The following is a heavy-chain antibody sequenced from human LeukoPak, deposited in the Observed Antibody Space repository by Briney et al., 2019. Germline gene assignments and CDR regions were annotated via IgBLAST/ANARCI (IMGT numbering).Heavy chain of an antibody. D-gene: IGHD5-18*01. V-gene: IGHV4-39*07. J-gene: IGHJ4*02. Sequence: SETLSLTCTVSGGSISSSSYYWGWIRQPPGKGLEWIGEINHSGSTNYNPSLKSRVTISVDTSKNQFSLKLSSVTAADTAVYYCARGTAMVDYFDYWGQGALVTVSS. CDR3: ARGTAMVDYFDY. CDR1: GGSISSSSYY. CDR2: INHSGST.